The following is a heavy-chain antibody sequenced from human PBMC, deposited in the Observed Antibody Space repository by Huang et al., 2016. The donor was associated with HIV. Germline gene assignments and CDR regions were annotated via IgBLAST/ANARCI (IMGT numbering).Heavy chain of an antibody. D-gene: IGHD3-3*01. CDR1: GFTFGSFG. V-gene: IGHV3-30*02. Sequence: QVQLVESGGGVVQPGGSLRLSCTASGFTFGSFGMHWVRQAPGTGLGWVAFIRYDGNNYYYADSVRGRFPISRDNSKDTLYLQMNRLRPDDSAVYYCAKDLTYTFGRHFDYWGRGTLVTVSS. CDR2: IRYDGNNY. CDR3: AKDLTYTFGRHFDY. J-gene: IGHJ4*02.